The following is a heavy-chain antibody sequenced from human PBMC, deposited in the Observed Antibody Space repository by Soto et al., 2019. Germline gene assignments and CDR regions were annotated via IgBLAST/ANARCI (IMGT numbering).Heavy chain of an antibody. Sequence: PGASLRLSCAVSGFMFSILTLNWIRPDPGRGLEWVSYISSSSGSTYYADSVKGRFTISRDNAKNSLYLQMNSLRAEDTAVYYCARWSGPYYYYYYGMDVWGQGT. CDR3: ARWSGPYYYYYYGMDV. J-gene: IGHJ6*02. V-gene: IGHV3-48*01. CDR2: ISSSSGST. D-gene: IGHD3-3*01. CDR1: GFMFSILT.